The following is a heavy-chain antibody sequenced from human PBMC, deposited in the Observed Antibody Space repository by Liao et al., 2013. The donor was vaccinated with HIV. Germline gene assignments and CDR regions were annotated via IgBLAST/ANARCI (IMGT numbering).Heavy chain of an antibody. CDR2: VYYTGSD. CDR3: ARDPRRGLFYFDL. V-gene: IGHV4-39*07. D-gene: IGHD3-10*01. J-gene: IGHJ4*02. CDR1: GGSISSRDNF. Sequence: QVQLQVSGPGVLKPAETLYLTCTVSGGSISSRDNFWGWIRQSPGKGLEWIGSVYYTGSDYYTPSLKSRATISVDTSKNQMSLHLTSVTAADTAIYYCARDPRRGLFYFDLWGPGTQVTVSS.